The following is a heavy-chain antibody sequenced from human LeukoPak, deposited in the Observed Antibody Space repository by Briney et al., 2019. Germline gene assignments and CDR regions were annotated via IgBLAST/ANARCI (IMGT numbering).Heavy chain of an antibody. V-gene: IGHV4-59*08. CDR3: ASQGLRYCSSTSCHNWFDP. CDR2: IYYSGST. D-gene: IGHD2-2*01. J-gene: IGHJ5*02. CDR1: GGSISSYY. Sequence: PSETLSLTCTVSGGSISSYYWSWIRQPPGKGLEWIGYIYYSGSTNYNPSLKSRVTISVDTSKNQFSLKLSSVTAADTAVYYCASQGLRYCSSTSCHNWFDPWGQGTLVTVSS.